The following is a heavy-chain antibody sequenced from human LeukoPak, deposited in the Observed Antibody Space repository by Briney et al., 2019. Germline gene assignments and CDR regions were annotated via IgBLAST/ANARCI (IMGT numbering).Heavy chain of an antibody. CDR2: INHSGST. CDR1: GGSFSGYY. Sequence: SETLSLTCAVYGGSFSGYYWSWIRQPPGKGLEWIGEINHSGSTNYNPSLKSRVTISVDTSKNQFSLKLSSVTAADTAVYYCARIRPKIQLWSIPRIGFDYWGQGTLVTVSS. J-gene: IGHJ4*02. D-gene: IGHD5-18*01. V-gene: IGHV4-34*01. CDR3: ARIRPKIQLWSIPRIGFDY.